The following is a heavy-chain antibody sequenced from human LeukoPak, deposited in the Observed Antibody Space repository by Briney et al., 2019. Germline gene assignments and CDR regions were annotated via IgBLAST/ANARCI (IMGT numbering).Heavy chain of an antibody. Sequence: GGSLRLSCAASGFTFSSYSMNWVRQAPGKGLEWVSYISSSSGTIYYADSVKGRFTISRDNAKNSLYLQMNSLRAEDTAVYYCARDAGMVSGSFDYWGQGTLVTVSS. CDR3: ARDAGMVSGSFDY. J-gene: IGHJ4*02. CDR2: ISSSSGTI. V-gene: IGHV3-48*01. CDR1: GFTFSSYS. D-gene: IGHD3-10*01.